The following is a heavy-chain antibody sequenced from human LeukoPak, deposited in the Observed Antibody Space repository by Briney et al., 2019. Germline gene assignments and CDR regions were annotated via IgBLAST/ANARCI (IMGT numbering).Heavy chain of an antibody. D-gene: IGHD4-17*01. V-gene: IGHV3-74*01. CDR3: ASQADSAYGDYN. Sequence: GGSLTLTCAASGFTYSRYWMHWVRQVPGKGLVWVARIKGDESYTFYADSVKGRFTISRDNAKNTLYLQMNSLRAEDTAVYYCASQADSAYGDYNWGQGTMLIVFS. CDR1: GFTYSRYW. CDR2: IKGDESYT. J-gene: IGHJ4*02.